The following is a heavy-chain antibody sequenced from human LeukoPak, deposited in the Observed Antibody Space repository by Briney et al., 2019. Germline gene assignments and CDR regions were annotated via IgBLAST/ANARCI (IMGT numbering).Heavy chain of an antibody. V-gene: IGHV6-1*01. Sequence: SQTLSLTYAISGDSVSINNGAWNWVRQSPSRGLEWLGRTYYMSKFYNDYAGSLMSRITISPDTSKNQFSLQLYSVTPEDTAVYYCARDVGTTGWHTFDYWGQGTLVTVSS. CDR1: GDSVSINNGA. CDR3: ARDVGTTGWHTFDY. CDR2: TYYMSKFYN. J-gene: IGHJ4*02. D-gene: IGHD3-9*01.